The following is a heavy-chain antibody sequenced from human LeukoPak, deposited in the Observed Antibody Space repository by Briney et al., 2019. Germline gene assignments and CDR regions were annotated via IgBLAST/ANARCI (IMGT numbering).Heavy chain of an antibody. CDR1: GGSFSGYY. V-gene: IGHV4-34*01. J-gene: IGHJ5*02. CDR3: ARGVQAELLWFGELSHNWFDP. D-gene: IGHD3-10*01. CDR2: INHSGST. Sequence: PSETLSLTCAVYGGSFSGYYWSWIRQPPGKGLEWIGEINHSGSTNYNPSLKSRVTISVDTSKNQFSLKLSSVTAADTAVYYCARGVQAELLWFGELSHNWFDPWGQGTLVTVSS.